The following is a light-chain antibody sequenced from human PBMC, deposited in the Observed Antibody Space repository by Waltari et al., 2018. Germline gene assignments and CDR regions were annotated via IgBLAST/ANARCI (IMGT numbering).Light chain of an antibody. Sequence: QSVLTQPPSVSAAPGQKVTISCPGSASNLGNSYFPWYQQFPGAAPKVLIYGNDKRTTGIPDRFSGSKSGTSATLDITGLQTGDEADYYCGTWDNTLSAVFGGGTKVTVL. V-gene: IGLV1-51*02. CDR2: GND. J-gene: IGLJ2*01. CDR3: GTWDNTLSAV. CDR1: ASNLGNSY.